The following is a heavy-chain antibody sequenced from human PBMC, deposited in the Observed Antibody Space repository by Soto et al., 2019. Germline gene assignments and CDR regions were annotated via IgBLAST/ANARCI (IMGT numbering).Heavy chain of an antibody. CDR3: ARGPYDFGSGYLDYYFDY. Sequence: QLQLQESGSGLVKPSQTLSLTCAVSGGSISSGGYSWSWIRQPPGKGMEWIGYIYHSGSTYYNPSLKSRVTISVDRSKNQFSLKLSSVTAADTAVYYCARGPYDFGSGYLDYYFDYWGQGTLVTVSS. V-gene: IGHV4-30-2*01. CDR1: GGSISSGGYS. D-gene: IGHD3-3*01. CDR2: IYHSGST. J-gene: IGHJ4*02.